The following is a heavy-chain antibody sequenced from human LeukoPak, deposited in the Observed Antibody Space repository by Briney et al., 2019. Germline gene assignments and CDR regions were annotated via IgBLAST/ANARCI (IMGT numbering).Heavy chain of an antibody. Sequence: PSETLSLTCTLSGGSISTYYWSSIRQPPGKGLEWIGYIYLSGSTNYNPSLKSRVTISVDTSKNQFSLKLSSVTAADTAVYYCARGGGYASPIGYWGQGALVTVSS. CDR2: IYLSGST. V-gene: IGHV4-59*01. CDR3: ARGGGYASPIGY. CDR1: GGSISTYY. D-gene: IGHD5-12*01. J-gene: IGHJ4*02.